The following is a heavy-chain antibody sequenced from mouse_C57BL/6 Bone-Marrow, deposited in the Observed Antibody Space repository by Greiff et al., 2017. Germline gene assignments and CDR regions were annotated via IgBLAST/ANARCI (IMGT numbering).Heavy chain of an antibody. Sequence: EVQVVESVAELVRPGASVKLSCTASGFNIKNTYMHWVKQRPEPGLEWIGRIDPSNGTTKYAPKFQGKATITADTSSHTAYLELSSLTSEDTAVYYCARRGISYGEWYFDVWGTGTTVTVSS. CDR3: ARRGISYGEWYFDV. CDR1: GFNIKNTY. CDR2: IDPSNGTT. J-gene: IGHJ1*03. D-gene: IGHD1-1*01. V-gene: IGHV14-3*01.